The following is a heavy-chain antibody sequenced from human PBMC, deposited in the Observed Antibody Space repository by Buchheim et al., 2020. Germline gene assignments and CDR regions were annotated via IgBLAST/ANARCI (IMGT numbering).Heavy chain of an antibody. V-gene: IGHV1-69*06. D-gene: IGHD6-25*01. CDR2: IIPIFGTA. CDR3: EREQGASGSGDYYYYGMDV. Sequence: QVQLVQSGAEVKKPGSSVKVSCKASGGTFSSYAISWVRQAPGQGLEWMGGIIPIFGTANYAQKFQGRVTITADKSTSTAYLELSRMRSEDTAVYFYEREQGASGSGDYYYYGMDVWGQGTT. CDR1: GGTFSSYA. J-gene: IGHJ6*02.